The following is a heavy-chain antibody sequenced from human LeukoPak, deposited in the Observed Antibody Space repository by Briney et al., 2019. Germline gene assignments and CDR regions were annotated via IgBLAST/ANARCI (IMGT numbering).Heavy chain of an antibody. Sequence: PGRSLRLSCAASGFTFSSYGMHWVRQAPGKGLEWVAVIWYDGSNKYYADSVKGRFTISRDNSKNTLYLQMNSLRAEDTAVYYCAKDPRRNYYASSGRVYDFDYWCQGTLVTVSS. D-gene: IGHD3-22*01. V-gene: IGHV3-33*06. J-gene: IGHJ4*02. CDR3: AKDPRRNYYASSGRVYDFDY. CDR1: GFTFSSYG. CDR2: IWYDGSNK.